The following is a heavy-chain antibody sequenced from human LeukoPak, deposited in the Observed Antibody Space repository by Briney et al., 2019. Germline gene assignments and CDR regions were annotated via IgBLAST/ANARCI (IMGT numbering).Heavy chain of an antibody. D-gene: IGHD6-19*01. CDR2: ISTGGGGT. J-gene: IGHJ4*02. Sequence: GGSLGLSCAASGFIFNSYAMSWVRQAPGKGLEWVSAISTGGGGTYYADSVKGRFTVSRDNSKNTLYLQMTSLRAEDTAVYYCAKAILTSGWYRFDNWGQGTLVTVSS. CDR3: AKAILTSGWYRFDN. V-gene: IGHV3-23*01. CDR1: GFIFNSYA.